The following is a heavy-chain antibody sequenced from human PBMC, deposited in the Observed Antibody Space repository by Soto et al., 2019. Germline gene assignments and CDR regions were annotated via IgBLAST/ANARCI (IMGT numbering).Heavy chain of an antibody. CDR1: GGSINSYF. CDR3: ARAGTNMVQFDY. CDR2: IYYSGST. V-gene: IGHV4-59*01. J-gene: IGHJ4*02. D-gene: IGHD3-10*01. Sequence: SETLSLTCTVSGGSINSYFWSWIWQSPGKGLEWIGHIYYSGSTSYSPSLKSRVSISVDTSKNQFSLEVHSVTAADTAVYYCARAGTNMVQFDYWGQGTLVTVSS.